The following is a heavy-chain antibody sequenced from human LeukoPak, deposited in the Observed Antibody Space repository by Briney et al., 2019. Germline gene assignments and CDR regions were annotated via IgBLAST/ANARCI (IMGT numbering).Heavy chain of an antibody. CDR3: ASTGYSSSPFDY. D-gene: IGHD6-13*01. CDR2: ISYDGSNK. Sequence: GGSLRLSCAASGFTFSSDAMHWGRQAPGKGLEGVAVISYDGSNKYYADSVKGRFTISRDNSKNTLYLQMNSLRAEDTAVYYCASTGYSSSPFDYWGQGTLVTVSS. J-gene: IGHJ4*02. CDR1: GFTFSSDA. V-gene: IGHV3-30*04.